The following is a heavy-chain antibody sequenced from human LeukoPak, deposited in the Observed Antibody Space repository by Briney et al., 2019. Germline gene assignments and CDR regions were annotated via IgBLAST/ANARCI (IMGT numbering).Heavy chain of an antibody. D-gene: IGHD3-22*01. CDR3: ARDRSGYLDYDAFDI. CDR1: GGSFSGYY. J-gene: IGHJ3*02. Sequence: KSSETLSLTCAVYGGSFSGYYWSWIRQPPGKGLEWIGEINHSGSTNYNPSLKSRVTISVDTSKNQFSLKLSSVTAADTAVYYCARDRSGYLDYDAFDIWGQGTMVTVSS. CDR2: INHSGST. V-gene: IGHV4-34*01.